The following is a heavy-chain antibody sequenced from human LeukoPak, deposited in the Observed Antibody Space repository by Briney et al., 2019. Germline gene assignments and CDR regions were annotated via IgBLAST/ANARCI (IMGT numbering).Heavy chain of an antibody. Sequence: GGSLRLSCAASGFTVSSNYMSWVRQAPGKGLEWVSVIYSGGSTYYADSVKGRFTIFRDNSKNTLYLQMNSLRAEDTAVYYCARDRSIAVAGGLRTEEYWGQGTLVTVSS. CDR1: GFTVSSNY. CDR3: ARDRSIAVAGGLRTEEY. CDR2: IYSGGST. D-gene: IGHD6-19*01. J-gene: IGHJ4*02. V-gene: IGHV3-53*01.